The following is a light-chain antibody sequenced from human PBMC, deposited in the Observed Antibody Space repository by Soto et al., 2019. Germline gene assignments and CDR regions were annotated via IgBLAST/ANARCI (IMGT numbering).Light chain of an antibody. J-gene: IGLJ3*02. CDR3: QTWGTGIRV. CDR1: SGHSSYA. V-gene: IGLV4-69*01. Sequence: QSVLTQSPSASASLGASVNLTCTQSSGHSSYAIAWHQQQPEKGPRYLMKLNTDGSHSKGDGIPDRFSGSSSGAERYLTISSLQSEDEADYYCQTWGTGIRVFGGGTKLTVL. CDR2: LNTDGSH.